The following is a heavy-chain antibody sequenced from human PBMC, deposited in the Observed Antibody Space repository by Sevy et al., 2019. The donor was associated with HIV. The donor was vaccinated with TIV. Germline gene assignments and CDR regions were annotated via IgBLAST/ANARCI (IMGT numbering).Heavy chain of an antibody. CDR2: IRSKTYGGTT. CDR1: GFTFGDYA. J-gene: IGHJ4*02. D-gene: IGHD4-17*01. Sequence: GGSLRLSCTASGFTFGDYAMSWFRQAPGKGLEWVGFIRSKTYGGTTEYAASVKGIFTISRDDSKSIAYLQMNSLKTEDTAVYYCTRDGAIYVDYNQYYWGQGTLVTVSS. V-gene: IGHV3-49*03. CDR3: TRDGAIYVDYNQYY.